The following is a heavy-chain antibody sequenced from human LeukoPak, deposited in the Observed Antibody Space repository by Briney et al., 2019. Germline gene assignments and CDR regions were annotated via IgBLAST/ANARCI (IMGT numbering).Heavy chain of an antibody. CDR3: ARDLDYDFWSGPHGGFDY. J-gene: IGHJ4*02. CDR1: GYTFTSYG. V-gene: IGHV1-2*02. CDR2: INPNSGGT. D-gene: IGHD3-3*01. Sequence: ASVKVSCKASGYTFTSYGISWVRQAPGQGLEWMGWINPNSGGTNYAQKFQGRVTMTRDTSISTAYMELSRLRSDDTAVYYCARDLDYDFWSGPHGGFDYWGQGTLVTVSS.